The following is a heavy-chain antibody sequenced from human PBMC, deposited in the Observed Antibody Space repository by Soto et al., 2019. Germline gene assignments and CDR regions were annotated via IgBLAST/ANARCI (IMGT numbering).Heavy chain of an antibody. Sequence: PGGSLRLPGAPSGFTFRNYAIHWVRKAPAKGLDRLALISSAGSNRYYADSVMGRFAIARDNSKSTSYLQMNSLRTEDTAVYFCAREAESVVGASYYYFYGMDVWGQGTTVTVSS. J-gene: IGHJ6*02. V-gene: IGHV3-30*09. D-gene: IGHD1-26*01. CDR3: AREAESVVGASYYYFYGMDV. CDR2: ISSAGSNR. CDR1: GFTFRNYA.